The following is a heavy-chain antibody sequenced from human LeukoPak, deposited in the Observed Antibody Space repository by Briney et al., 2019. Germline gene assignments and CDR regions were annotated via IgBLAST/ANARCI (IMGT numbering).Heavy chain of an antibody. CDR1: GISLSNYA. J-gene: IGHJ4*02. Sequence: PGGSLRLSCVVSGISLSNYATTWVRQAPGKELEWVSYISERGGSTTYADSMKGRFTISRDTSLNTLYLQMTSLRAEDTAVYFCAKRGIVIRGILVIGYHQEAYHYDFWGQGVLVTVSS. CDR3: AKRGIVIRGILVIGYHQEAYHYDF. V-gene: IGHV3-23*01. D-gene: IGHD3-10*01. CDR2: ISERGGST.